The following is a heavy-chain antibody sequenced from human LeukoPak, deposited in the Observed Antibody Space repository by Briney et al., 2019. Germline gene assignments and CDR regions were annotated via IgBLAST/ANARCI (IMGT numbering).Heavy chain of an antibody. CDR3: AGETGDKDDAFDI. D-gene: IGHD7-27*01. CDR2: IKQDGSEK. Sequence: GGSLRLSCAASGFTFSSYWMSWVRQAPGKGLEWVANIKQDGSEKYYVDSVKGRFTISRDNAKNSLYLQMNSLRAEDTAVYYCAGETGDKDDAFDIWGQGTMVTASS. J-gene: IGHJ3*02. CDR1: GFTFSSYW. V-gene: IGHV3-7*01.